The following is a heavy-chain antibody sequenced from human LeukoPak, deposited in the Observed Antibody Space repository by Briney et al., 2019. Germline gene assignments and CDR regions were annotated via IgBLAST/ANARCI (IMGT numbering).Heavy chain of an antibody. V-gene: IGHV4-59*01. D-gene: IGHD3-16*02. CDR2: IYSSGST. Sequence: SETLSLTCNVSGGSIRGYYWNWIRQPPGKGLEWIGRIYSSGSTNYSPSLKSRVTISVDTSKNQFSLKLSSVTAADTAVYYCAREGAVGVITLDDAFDIWGQGTMVTVSS. J-gene: IGHJ3*02. CDR3: AREGAVGVITLDDAFDI. CDR1: GGSIRGYY.